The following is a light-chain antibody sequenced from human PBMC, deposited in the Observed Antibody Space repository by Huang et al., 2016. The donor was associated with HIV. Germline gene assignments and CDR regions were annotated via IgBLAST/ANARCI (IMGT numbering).Light chain of an antibody. CDR2: AAS. Sequence: DIQMTQSPSSLSASVGDRVTITCRASQGIANYLAWYQQKPGKVPKLLIYAASTFESVVPSRFSGSGSGTDFTLTISSLQPEDVATFSCQKYHSAPITFGPGTKVDIK. J-gene: IGKJ3*01. CDR3: QKYHSAPIT. V-gene: IGKV1-27*01. CDR1: QGIANY.